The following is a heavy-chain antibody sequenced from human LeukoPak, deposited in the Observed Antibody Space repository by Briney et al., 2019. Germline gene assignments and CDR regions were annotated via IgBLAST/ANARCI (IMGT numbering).Heavy chain of an antibody. Sequence: LRLSCAGSGFTLSNSWMGWLRQSPGKGLEWIGTKYYSGGTYYNPSLKSRVTISVDTSKNQFSLRLSSVTAADTAMYYCVSWRGTYSEYFFAYWGQGTLVTVSS. J-gene: IGHJ4*02. V-gene: IGHV4-28*01. CDR3: VSWRGTYSEYFFAY. CDR1: GFTLSNSW. D-gene: IGHD1-26*01. CDR2: KYYSGGT.